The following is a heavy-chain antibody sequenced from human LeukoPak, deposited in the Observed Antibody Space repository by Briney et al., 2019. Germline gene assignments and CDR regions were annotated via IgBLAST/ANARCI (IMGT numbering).Heavy chain of an antibody. CDR1: GFTFSSYA. D-gene: IGHD3-3*01. V-gene: IGHV3-23*01. J-gene: IGHJ3*01. Sequence: PGGSLRLSCAASGFTFSSYAMSWVRQAPGKGLEWVSAISGSGGSTYYADSVKGRFTISRDNSRNTLYLQMNSLRVEDTAVYYCAQGDSYCDFLLSVWGQGTMVTVSS. CDR3: AQGDSYCDFLLSV. CDR2: ISGSGGST.